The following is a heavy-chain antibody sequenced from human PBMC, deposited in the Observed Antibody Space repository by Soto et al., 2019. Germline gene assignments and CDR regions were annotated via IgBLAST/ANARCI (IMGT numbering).Heavy chain of an antibody. V-gene: IGHV1-2*02. D-gene: IGHD1-26*01. CDR2: LKPSTGDT. Sequence: ASVKVSCKSSGYTFTDYYIHWVRQAPGQGFEWLGWLKPSTGDTNYAQKFQGRVTMTGDTSITTAYLELFSLTSDDTALYFCASSIVGRTTQLKLIGPWRQATLVTVS. CDR3: ASSIVGRTTQLKLIGP. CDR1: GYTFTDYY. J-gene: IGHJ5*02.